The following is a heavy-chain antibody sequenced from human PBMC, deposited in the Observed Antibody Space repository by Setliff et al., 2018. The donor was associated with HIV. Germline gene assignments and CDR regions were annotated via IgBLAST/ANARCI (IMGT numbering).Heavy chain of an antibody. CDR3: ARVGLAYSGDMDV. CDR2: INHSGST. J-gene: IGHJ6*03. CDR1: GGSFSGYY. D-gene: IGHD2-21*01. V-gene: IGHV4-34*01. Sequence: SETLSLTCAVYGGSFSGYYWSWIRQPPGKGLEWIGEINHSGSTNYNPSLKSRVTISVDTSKNQFSLKLSSVTAADTAVYYCARVGLAYSGDMDVWGKGTTVTVSS.